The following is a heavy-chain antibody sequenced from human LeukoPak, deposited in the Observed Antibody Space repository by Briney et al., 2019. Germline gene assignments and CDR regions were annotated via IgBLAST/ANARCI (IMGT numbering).Heavy chain of an antibody. CDR3: ARGRLWCSGGSCYLY. D-gene: IGHD2-15*01. CDR2: MNPNGGNT. V-gene: IGHV1-8*01. CDR1: GYTFTSYD. Sequence: ASVKVSCKASGYTFTSYDINWVRQATGQGLEWMGWMNPNGGNTGYAQKFQGRVTMTRNTSISTAYMELSSLRSEGTAVYYCARGRLWCSGGSCYLYWGQGTLVTVSS. J-gene: IGHJ4*02.